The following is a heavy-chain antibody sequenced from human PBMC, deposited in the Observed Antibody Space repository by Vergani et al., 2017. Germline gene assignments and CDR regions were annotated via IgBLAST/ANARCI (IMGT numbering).Heavy chain of an antibody. CDR2: IHTSGTT. J-gene: IGHJ4*02. D-gene: IGHD2-15*01. V-gene: IGHV4-61*02. CDR1: GVSIDSHNYY. CDR3: ARGSCLGGSCYKPLFYD. Sequence: QVQLQESGPGLVKPSQTLSLTCTVSGVSIDSHNYYWSWIRQPAGKGLGCIGRIHTSGTTNYNPSIKSRVTMSEDTSKNQFSLNLTSVTAADTAVYFCARGSCLGGSCYKPLFYDWVQGILVTVS.